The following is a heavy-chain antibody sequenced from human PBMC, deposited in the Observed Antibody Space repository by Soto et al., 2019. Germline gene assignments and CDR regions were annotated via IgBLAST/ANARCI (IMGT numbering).Heavy chain of an antibody. D-gene: IGHD6-19*01. V-gene: IGHV3-48*03. CDR3: ARSGEVAGNDY. CDR1: GFTFSSYE. Sequence: EVQLVESGGGLVQPGGSLRLSCGASGFTFSSYEMNWVRQAPGKGLEWVSYISSSDNTIYYADSVKGRFTISRDNAKNSLYLQMNSLRAEDPAVYYCARSGEVAGNDYWGQGTLVTVSS. J-gene: IGHJ4*02. CDR2: ISSSDNTI.